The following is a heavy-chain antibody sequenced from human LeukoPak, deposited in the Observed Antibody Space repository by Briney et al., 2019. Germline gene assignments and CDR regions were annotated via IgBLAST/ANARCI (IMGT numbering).Heavy chain of an antibody. CDR3: ARITFGGVIVSYYFDY. J-gene: IGHJ4*02. D-gene: IGHD3-16*02. V-gene: IGHV3-53*01. CDR2: IYSGGST. Sequence: GGSLGLSCAASGFTVSSNYMSWVRQAPGKGLEWVSVIYSGGSTYYADSVKGRFTISRDNSKNTLYLQMNSLRAEDTAVYYCARITFGGVIVSYYFDYWGQGTLVTVSS. CDR1: GFTVSSNY.